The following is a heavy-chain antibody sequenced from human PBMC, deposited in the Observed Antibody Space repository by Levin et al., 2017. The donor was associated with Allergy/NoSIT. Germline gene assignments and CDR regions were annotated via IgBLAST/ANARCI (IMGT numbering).Heavy chain of an antibody. J-gene: IGHJ5*02. CDR3: ARGDRITIFGVVPRHP. V-gene: IGHV1-2*06. D-gene: IGHD3-3*01. CDR1: GYTFTGYY. CDR2: INPNSGGT. Sequence: GESLKISCKASGYTFTGYYMHWVRQAPGQGLEWMGRINPNSGGTNYAQKFQGRVTMTRDTSISTAYMELSRLRSDDTAVYYCARGDRITIFGVVPRHPWGQGTLVTVSS.